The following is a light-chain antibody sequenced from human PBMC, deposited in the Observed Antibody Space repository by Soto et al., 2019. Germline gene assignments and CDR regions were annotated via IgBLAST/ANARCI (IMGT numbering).Light chain of an antibody. J-gene: IGKJ2*01. CDR2: GAS. V-gene: IGKV3-20*01. CDR3: QQYGHQAA. CDR1: QSVSSSY. Sequence: EIVLTQSPGTLSLSPGERATLSCRASQSVSSSYLAWYQQKPGQAPRLLIYGASSRATGIPDRFSGSGSGTDFTLTISRLEPEDFAVYYCQQYGHQAAFGQGTKLEIK.